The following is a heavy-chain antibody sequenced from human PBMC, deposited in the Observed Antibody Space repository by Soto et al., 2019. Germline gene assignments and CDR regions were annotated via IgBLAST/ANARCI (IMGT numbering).Heavy chain of an antibody. V-gene: IGHV3-23*01. J-gene: IGHJ4*02. CDR1: GFTFSSYA. D-gene: IGHD2-8*01. CDR3: ATRYCTNGVCYHVDY. Sequence: GGSLRLSCAASGFTFSSYAMSWVRQAPGKGLEWVSAISGSGGSTYYADSVKGRFTISRDNSKNTLYLQMNSLRAEDTAVYYCATRYCTNGVCYHVDYWGQGTLVTVSS. CDR2: ISGSGGST.